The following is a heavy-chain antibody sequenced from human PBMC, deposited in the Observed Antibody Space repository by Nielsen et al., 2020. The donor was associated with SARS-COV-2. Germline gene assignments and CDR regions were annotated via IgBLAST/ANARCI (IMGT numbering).Heavy chain of an antibody. J-gene: IGHJ4*02. V-gene: IGHV3-74*01. Sequence: GESLKISCAASGFTFSGHWMHWVRQAPGKGLEWVARIDAEGSSTSHRDSVTGRFTISRDNAQNTLYLQMNSLKAEDTAVYYCVRVGSIFGVAEFYFDSWGQGTQVTVSS. CDR2: IDAEGSST. CDR3: VRVGSIFGVAEFYFDS. D-gene: IGHD3-3*01. CDR1: GFTFSGHW.